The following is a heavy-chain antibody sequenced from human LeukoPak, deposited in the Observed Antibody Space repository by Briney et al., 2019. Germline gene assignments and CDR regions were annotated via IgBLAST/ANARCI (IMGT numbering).Heavy chain of an antibody. J-gene: IGHJ4*02. CDR3: AKVSSDTAMVTTPFDY. Sequence: GRSLRLSCAASGFTFSSYAMHWVRQAPGKGLEWVAVISYDGSNKYYADSVKGRFTISRDNSKNTLYLQMNSLRAEDTAVYYCAKVSSDTAMVTTPFDYWGQGTLVTVSS. CDR2: ISYDGSNK. V-gene: IGHV3-30*04. D-gene: IGHD5-18*01. CDR1: GFTFSSYA.